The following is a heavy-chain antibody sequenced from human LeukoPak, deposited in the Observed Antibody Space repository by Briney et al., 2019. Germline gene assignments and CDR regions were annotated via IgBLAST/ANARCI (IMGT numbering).Heavy chain of an antibody. Sequence: GSLRLSCAASGFTFSSYAMSWVRQAPGKGLEWVSAISGSGGSTYYADSVKGRFTISRDNSKNTLYLQMNSLRAEDTAVYYCAREFNSRRNCNGGSCVNYWGQGTLVTVSS. CDR2: ISGSGGST. J-gene: IGHJ4*02. CDR3: AREFNSRRNCNGGSCVNY. CDR1: GFTFSSYA. V-gene: IGHV3-23*01. D-gene: IGHD2-15*01.